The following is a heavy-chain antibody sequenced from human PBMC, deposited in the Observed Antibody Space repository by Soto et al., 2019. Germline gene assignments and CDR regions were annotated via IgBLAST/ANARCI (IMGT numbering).Heavy chain of an antibody. CDR2: FYYSENT. D-gene: IGHD2-2*01. J-gene: IGHJ6*02. V-gene: IGHV4-39*01. CDR3: ARLGGHCSSSSCFGFYVMDV. CDR1: GGSITSSSYS. Sequence: QLQLQESGPGLVKPSETLSLTCAVSGGSITSSSYSWGWVRQPPGKGLEWIATFYYSENTHYNQSLESRVTISVDTSKNQFSLKLSSVTAADTAVYYCARLGGHCSSSSCFGFYVMDVWGQGTTVTVSS.